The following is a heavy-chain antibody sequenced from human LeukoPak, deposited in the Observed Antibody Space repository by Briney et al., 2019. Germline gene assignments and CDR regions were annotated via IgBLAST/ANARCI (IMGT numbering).Heavy chain of an antibody. CDR3: ARERTPGSGLDC. V-gene: IGHV4-61*01. CDR1: GVSVSSGSYY. CDR2: IYYSGSTNGST. D-gene: IGHD2-15*01. Sequence: SETLSLTCAVSGVSVSSGSYYWSWIRQPPGKGLEWIGYIYYSGSTNGSTNYNPSLKSRVTISIDTSKNQFSLKLSSVTAADTAVYYCARERTPGSGLDCWGQGTLVTVSS. J-gene: IGHJ4*02.